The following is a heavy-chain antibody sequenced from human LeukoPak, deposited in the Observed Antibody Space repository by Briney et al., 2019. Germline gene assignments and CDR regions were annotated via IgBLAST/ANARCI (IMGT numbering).Heavy chain of an antibody. D-gene: IGHD4-11*01. J-gene: IGHJ4*02. Sequence: GGSLRLSCTASEFTFCDYAMTWVRQAPGKGLEWVGFIRSKAFGGTAEYAASVKGRFTISRDDSKNIAYLQMNGLKTEDTAVYYCTRAPYSNYVNLDYWGQGTLVTVSS. CDR2: IRSKAFGGTA. V-gene: IGHV3-49*04. CDR1: EFTFCDYA. CDR3: TRAPYSNYVNLDY.